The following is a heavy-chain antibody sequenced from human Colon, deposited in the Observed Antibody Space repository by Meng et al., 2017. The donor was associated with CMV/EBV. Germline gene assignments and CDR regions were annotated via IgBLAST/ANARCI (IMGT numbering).Heavy chain of an antibody. D-gene: IGHD3-22*01. Sequence: QRSQLGAEVKKPGASVKGSRKASEYTFTGCYMHWVRQAPGQGLEWMGWINPNSGGTNYAQKFQGRVTMTRDTSITTAYMELSRLRSDDTAVYYCARDWYPGDRRGSFDYWGQGTLVTVSS. J-gene: IGHJ4*02. CDR1: EYTFTGCY. CDR3: ARDWYPGDRRGSFDY. CDR2: INPNSGGT. V-gene: IGHV1-2*02.